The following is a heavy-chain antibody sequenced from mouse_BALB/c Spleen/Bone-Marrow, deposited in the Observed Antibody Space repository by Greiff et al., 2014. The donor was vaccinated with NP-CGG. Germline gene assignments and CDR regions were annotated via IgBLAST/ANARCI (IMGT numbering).Heavy chain of an antibody. Sequence: EVQLVESGGGLMQPGGSRKLSCAASGFTFSSFGMHWVRQAPEKGLEWVAYISSGSSTIYYADTVKGRFAISRDNPKNTLFLQMTSLRSEDTAMYYCTRKGALITHYYAMDYWGQGTSVTVSS. CDR3: TRKGALITHYYAMDY. J-gene: IGHJ4*01. D-gene: IGHD2-4*01. CDR2: ISSGSSTI. CDR1: GFTFSSFG. V-gene: IGHV5-17*02.